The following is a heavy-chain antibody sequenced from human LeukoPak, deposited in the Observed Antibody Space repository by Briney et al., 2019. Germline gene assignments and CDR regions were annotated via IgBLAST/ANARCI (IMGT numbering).Heavy chain of an antibody. CDR2: IYHSGST. Sequence: SETLSLTCAVSGYSISSGYYWGWIRQPPGKGLEWIGSIYHSGSTYYNPSLKSRVTISVYTSKNQFSLKLSSVTAADAAVYYCARGGFFDWPNYFDYWAHGALGTVPS. CDR1: GYSISSGYY. D-gene: IGHD3-9*01. V-gene: IGHV4-38-2*01. CDR3: ARGGFFDWPNYFDY. J-gene: IGHJ4*01.